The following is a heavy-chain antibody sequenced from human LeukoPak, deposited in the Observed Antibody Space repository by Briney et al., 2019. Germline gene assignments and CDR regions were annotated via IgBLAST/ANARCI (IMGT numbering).Heavy chain of an antibody. CDR3: ARASWGLPYYYYYGMDV. CDR2: INPSGGST. Sequence: GASVKVSCKASGYTFTGYYMHWVRQAPGQGLEWMGIINPSGGSTSYAQKFQGRVTMTRDTSTSTVYMELSSLRSEDTGVYYCARASWGLPYYYYYGMDVWGQGTTVTVSS. CDR1: GYTFTGYY. D-gene: IGHD3-16*01. J-gene: IGHJ6*02. V-gene: IGHV1-46*01.